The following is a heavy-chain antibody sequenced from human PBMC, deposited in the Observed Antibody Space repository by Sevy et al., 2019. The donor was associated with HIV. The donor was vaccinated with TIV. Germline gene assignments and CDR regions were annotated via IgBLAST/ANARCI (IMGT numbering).Heavy chain of an antibody. V-gene: IGHV1-8*01. J-gene: IGHJ5*02. Sequence: ASVKVSCKASGYTFTSYDINWVRQATGQGLEWMGWMNPNSGNTGYAQKFQGRVTMTRNTSISTAYMELSSLRSEDTAVYYCARGLSSILWWYRFDPWGQGTLVTVSS. CDR2: MNPNSGNT. D-gene: IGHD2-21*01. CDR3: ARGLSSILWWYRFDP. CDR1: GYTFTSYD.